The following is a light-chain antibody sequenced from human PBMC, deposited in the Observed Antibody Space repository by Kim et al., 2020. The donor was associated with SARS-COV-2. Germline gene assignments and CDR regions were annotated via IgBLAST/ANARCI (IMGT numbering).Light chain of an antibody. CDR3: NSRDISGNYYV. Sequence: ALGHTVRITCQGDSLRNYYASWYQQKPGQAPILVIYGQSNRPSGIPDRFSSSSSGNTASLTITGTQAEDEADYYCNSRDISGNYYVFGTGTKVTVL. V-gene: IGLV3-19*01. CDR2: GQS. CDR1: SLRNYY. J-gene: IGLJ1*01.